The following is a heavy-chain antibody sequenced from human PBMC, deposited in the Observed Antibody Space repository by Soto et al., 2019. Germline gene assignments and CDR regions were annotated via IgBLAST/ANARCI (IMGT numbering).Heavy chain of an antibody. V-gene: IGHV3-66*01. CDR2: IYSGGST. CDR1: GFTVSSNY. D-gene: IGHD2-2*01. J-gene: IGHJ6*03. Sequence: GGSLRLSCAASGFTVSSNYMSWVRQAPGKGLEWVSVIYSGGSTYYADSVKGRFTISRDNSKNTLYLQMNSLRAEDTAVYYCAREQTGGHCSSTSCYASDNYYYYYYMDVWGKGTTVTVS. CDR3: AREQTGGHCSSTSCYASDNYYYYYYMDV.